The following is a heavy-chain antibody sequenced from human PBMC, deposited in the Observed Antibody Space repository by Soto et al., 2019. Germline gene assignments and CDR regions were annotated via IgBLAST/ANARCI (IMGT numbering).Heavy chain of an antibody. D-gene: IGHD2-15*01. CDR1: GGTFSSYA. CDR3: ERGNIVNSNYYYYRMDV. Sequence: SVKVSCKDSGGTFSSYAISWVRDAPGQGLEWMGGIIPIFGTANYAQKFQGRVTIPADESTSTAYMELSSLRSEDTAVYYCERGNIVNSNYYYYRMDVWGQGTTVTVYS. CDR2: IIPIFGTA. J-gene: IGHJ6*02. V-gene: IGHV1-69*13.